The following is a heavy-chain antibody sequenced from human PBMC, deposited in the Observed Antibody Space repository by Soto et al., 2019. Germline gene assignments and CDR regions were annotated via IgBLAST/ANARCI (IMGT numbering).Heavy chain of an antibody. J-gene: IGHJ5*02. CDR3: VRDGTKTLRDWFDP. CDR1: GASIIGFY. CDR2: IYATGTT. D-gene: IGHD1-1*01. V-gene: IGHV4-4*07. Sequence: SETLSLTCTFSGASIIGFYWSWIRKSAGKGLEWIGRIYATGTTDYNPSLKSRVMMSVDTSKKQFSLKLRSVTAADTAVYYCVRDGTKTLRDWFDPWGQGISVTVSS.